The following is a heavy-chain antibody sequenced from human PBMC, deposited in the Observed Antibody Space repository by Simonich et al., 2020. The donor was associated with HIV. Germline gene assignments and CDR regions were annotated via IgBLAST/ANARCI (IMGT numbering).Heavy chain of an antibody. V-gene: IGHV3-74*01. J-gene: IGHJ4*02. CDR2: VHSDGITT. CDR3: ARGETSSSWSTFDY. Sequence: TLSCAASGFTFSGYWMHWLRQAPGKGLVWVSRVHSDGITTTYADSVKGRFTISRDNAKNTLYLQRNSLRAEDTAVYFCARGETSSSWSTFDYWGQGTPVTVSS. D-gene: IGHD6-13*01. CDR1: GFTFSGYW.